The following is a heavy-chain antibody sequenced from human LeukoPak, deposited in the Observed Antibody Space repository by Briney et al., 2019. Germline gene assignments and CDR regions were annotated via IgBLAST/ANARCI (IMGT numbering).Heavy chain of an antibody. CDR3: ATGRSIRYFDY. J-gene: IGHJ4*02. V-gene: IGHV4-59*08. Sequence: SETLSLTCTVSGVSIFSYYWNWIRQPPGQGLEWIGYIHYSGTTNYNPSLKSRVSISTDTSKSQFSLKLTSATAADTAIYYCATGRSIRYFDYWGQGTLLSVSS. CDR2: IHYSGTT. CDR1: GVSIFSYY. D-gene: IGHD3-9*01.